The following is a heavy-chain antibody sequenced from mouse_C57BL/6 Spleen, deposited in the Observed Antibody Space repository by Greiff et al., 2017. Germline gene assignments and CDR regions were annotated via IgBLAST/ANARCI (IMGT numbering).Heavy chain of an antibody. CDR3: ARWMVTTTGDY. V-gene: IGHV1-55*01. D-gene: IGHD2-2*01. CDR1: GYAFSSSW. Sequence: VQLQQSGPELVKPGASVKISCKASGYAFSSSWMNWVKQRPGQGLEWIGDIYPGSGSTNYNEKFKSKATLTVDTSSSTAYMQLSSLTSEDSAVYYCARWMVTTTGDYWGQGTTLTVSS. CDR2: IYPGSGST. J-gene: IGHJ2*01.